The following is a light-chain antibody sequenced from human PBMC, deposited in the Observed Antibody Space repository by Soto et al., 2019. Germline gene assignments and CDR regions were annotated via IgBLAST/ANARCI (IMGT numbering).Light chain of an antibody. J-gene: IGLJ2*01. CDR1: RTDIGGYNY. V-gene: IGLV2-14*01. CDR2: EVT. Sequence: QSALTQPASVSGSLGQSITLSCTGTRTDIGGYNYVSWYQQYPGKAPKLVICEVTSRPSGISNRFSASKSGNTAALTISGLQAEDEADYYCTSYTNSKAYILFGGGTKLTVL. CDR3: TSYTNSKAYIL.